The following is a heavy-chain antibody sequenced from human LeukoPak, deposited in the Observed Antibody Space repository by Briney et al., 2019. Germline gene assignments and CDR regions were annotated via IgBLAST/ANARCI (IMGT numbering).Heavy chain of an antibody. D-gene: IGHD3-10*01. J-gene: IGHJ4*02. V-gene: IGHV2-5*02. CDR3: FQTGSYLR. CDR1: GFSLSTSGGG. CDR2: IYWDDDN. Sequence: SGPTLVNPTQPLTLTCTFSGFSLSTSGGGVGWIRQPPGKALEWLALIYWDDDNRYSPSLKGRVTITQDTSKNQVVLTMTNMDPVDTATYYCFQTGSYLRWGQGTLVTVSS.